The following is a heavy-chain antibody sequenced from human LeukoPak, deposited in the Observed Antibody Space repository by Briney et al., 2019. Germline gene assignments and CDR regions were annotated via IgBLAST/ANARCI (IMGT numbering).Heavy chain of an antibody. Sequence: GESLKISCKGSGYRFSNYWIGWVRHMLGKGLEWMGMIYPGDSDISYSPSFQGQVTISADKSISTAYLQWSSLKASDTAMYYCARQEYCSGGSCYTWFDPWGQGTLVTVSS. J-gene: IGHJ5*02. CDR1: GYRFSNYW. D-gene: IGHD2-15*01. CDR2: IYPGDSDI. V-gene: IGHV5-51*01. CDR3: ARQEYCSGGSCYTWFDP.